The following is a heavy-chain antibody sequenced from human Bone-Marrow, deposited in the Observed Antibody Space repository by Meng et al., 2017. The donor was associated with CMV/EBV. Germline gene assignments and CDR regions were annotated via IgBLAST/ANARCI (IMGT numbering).Heavy chain of an antibody. CDR3: AKESQYSGSPVDY. Sequence: GGYLRLSCAASGFTFSSYGMSWVRQAPGKGLEWVSGISGGGISTYYADSVKGRFTISRDNSKNTLYLQMSSLRAEDTAVYYCAKESQYSGSPVDYWGQGTLVTVSS. CDR1: GFTFSSYG. CDR2: ISGGGIST. J-gene: IGHJ4*02. V-gene: IGHV3-23*01. D-gene: IGHD1-26*01.